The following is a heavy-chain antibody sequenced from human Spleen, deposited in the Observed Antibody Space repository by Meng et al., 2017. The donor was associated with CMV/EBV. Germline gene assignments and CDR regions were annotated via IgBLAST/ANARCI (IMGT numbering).Heavy chain of an antibody. D-gene: IGHD6-19*01. CDR2: INPSGGST. J-gene: IGHJ6*02. CDR3: ARDRKSIVVAARGYYYGMDV. Sequence: ASVKVSCKASGYTFTSYYMHWVRQAPGQGLEWMGIINPSGGSTSYAQKFQGRVTMTRDTSTSTVYMELRSLRSDDTAVYYCARDRKSIVVAARGYYYGMDVWGQGTTVTV. V-gene: IGHV1-46*01. CDR1: GYTFTSYY.